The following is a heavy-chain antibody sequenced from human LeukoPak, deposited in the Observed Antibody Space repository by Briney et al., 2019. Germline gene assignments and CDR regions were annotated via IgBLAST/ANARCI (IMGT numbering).Heavy chain of an antibody. J-gene: IGHJ4*02. CDR3: AIIAAAADY. CDR2: ISGSGGST. D-gene: IGHD6-13*01. CDR1: GFTFSNAW. V-gene: IGHV3-23*01. Sequence: AGGSLRLSCAASGFTFSNAWMSWVRQAPGKGLEWVSAISGSGGSTYYADSVKGRFTISRDNSKNTLYLQMNSLRAEDTAVYYCAIIAAAADYWGQGTLVTVSS.